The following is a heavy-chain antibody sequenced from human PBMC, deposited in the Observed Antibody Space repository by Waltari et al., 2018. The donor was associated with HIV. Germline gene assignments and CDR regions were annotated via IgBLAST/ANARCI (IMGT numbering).Heavy chain of an antibody. V-gene: IGHV4-61*02. CDR1: GASFSSGSSY. J-gene: IGHJ6*02. CDR2: LYSSGST. D-gene: IGHD2-15*01. CDR3: ARVFCSGGSCYGDGRYGMDV. Sequence: QVQLQESGPGLVKPLQTLSLTCTVAGASFSSGSSYWNQHLHTAGKGLGWIGRLYSSGSTNYNPSLKSRVTISVDTSKNQFSLKLSSVTAADTAVYYCARVFCSGGSCYGDGRYGMDVWGQGTTVTVSS.